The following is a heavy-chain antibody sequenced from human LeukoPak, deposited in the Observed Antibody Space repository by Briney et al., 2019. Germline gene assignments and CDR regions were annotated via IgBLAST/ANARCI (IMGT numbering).Heavy chain of an antibody. D-gene: IGHD3-10*01. CDR2: IKKKGDGGTT. V-gene: IGHV3-15*01. Sequence: PGGSLRLSCAASGFPFASYAMSWVRQTPGKGLEWVGRIKKKGDGGTTDYAAPVKGRFTVSRDDSKSTLYLQMNSLKTEDTAVYYCTTSGTPFAYWGQGTLVTVSS. CDR3: TTSGTPFAY. CDR1: GFPFASYA. J-gene: IGHJ4*02.